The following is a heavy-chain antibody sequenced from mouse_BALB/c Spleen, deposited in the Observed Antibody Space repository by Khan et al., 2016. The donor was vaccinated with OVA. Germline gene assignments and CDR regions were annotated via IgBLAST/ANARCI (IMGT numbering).Heavy chain of an antibody. CDR2: ISSGDST. CDR3: ESDDGFAY. CDR1: GFTFSNYA. V-gene: IGHV5-6-5*01. Sequence: EVELVESGAGLVKPGGSLNLSCAASGFTFSNYAMPWVRQSPEKGLEWVGSISSGDSTYYPDSVKGRFTISRDNARTIPYLQMSSLRSEDTAMCYCESDDGFAYWGQGTLVTVSA. D-gene: IGHD2-12*01. J-gene: IGHJ3*01.